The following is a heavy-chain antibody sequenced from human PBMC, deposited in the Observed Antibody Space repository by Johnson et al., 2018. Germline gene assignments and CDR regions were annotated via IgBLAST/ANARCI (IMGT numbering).Heavy chain of an antibody. Sequence: EQLQEAGRGLAQPGGSIKLPCGASGFTFSGSALHWVRQASGKGLEWVGRIRSTANNYAKEYAASVKGRFTISRDDSNNMAYLQMNSLKIEDTAIYYCSSYYGVDVWGQGTTVTVSS. CDR3: SSYYGVDV. CDR1: GFTFSGSA. CDR2: IRSTANNYAK. V-gene: IGHV3-73*02. D-gene: IGHD6-6*01. J-gene: IGHJ6*02.